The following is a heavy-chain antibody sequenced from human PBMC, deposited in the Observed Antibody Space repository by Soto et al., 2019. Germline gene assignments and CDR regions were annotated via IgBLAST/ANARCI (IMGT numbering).Heavy chain of an antibody. D-gene: IGHD3-10*01. Sequence: ASVKVSCKASGYTFTSYYMHWVRQAPGQGLEWMGIINPSGGSTSYAQKFQGRVTMTRDTSTSTVYMELSSLRSEDTAVYYCARDRSMVLDAFDIWGQGTMVTVS. J-gene: IGHJ3*02. V-gene: IGHV1-46*01. CDR3: ARDRSMVLDAFDI. CDR2: INPSGGST. CDR1: GYTFTSYY.